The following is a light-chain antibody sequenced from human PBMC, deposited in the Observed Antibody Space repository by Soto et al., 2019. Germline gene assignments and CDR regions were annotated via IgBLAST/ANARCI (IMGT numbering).Light chain of an antibody. CDR1: QSVSSAY. V-gene: IGKV3-20*01. CDR2: GAS. CDR3: QQYGSSHRT. Sequence: EIVLTQSPGTLSLSPGERATVSCRASQSVSSAYVAWYQQKPGQAPRLLISGASTRATGIPDRFSGSGSETEFTLTISRLEPEDFAVYYCQQYGSSHRTFGQGTKVEIK. J-gene: IGKJ1*01.